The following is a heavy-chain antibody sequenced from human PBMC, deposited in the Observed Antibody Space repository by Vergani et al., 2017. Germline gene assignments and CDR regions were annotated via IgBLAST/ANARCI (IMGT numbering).Heavy chain of an antibody. V-gene: IGHV4-4*03. J-gene: IGHJ4*02. CDR3: ATIGYRRWGYYFDY. CDR2: ICHTEDT. CDR1: GDSISSHNC. Sequence: QVQLQESGPGLVKPPGTLSLTCAVSGDSISSHNCWTWVRQPPGKGLEWIGEICHTEDTKYSPSLKSRVTVSVDESRNLFSLRLNSVTAADTAVYYCATIGYRRWGYYFDYWGQGILGTVSS. D-gene: IGHD2-2*02.